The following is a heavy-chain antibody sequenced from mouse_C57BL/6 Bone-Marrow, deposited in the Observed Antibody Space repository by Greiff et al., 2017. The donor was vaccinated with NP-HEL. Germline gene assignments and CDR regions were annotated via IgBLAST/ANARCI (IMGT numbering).Heavy chain of an antibody. CDR3: ARGQLRPQWFAY. J-gene: IGHJ3*01. V-gene: IGHV1-9*01. D-gene: IGHD3-2*02. Sequence: LQESGASVKLSCKATGYTFTGYWIEWVKQRPGHGLEWIGEILPGSGSTNYNEKFKGKATFTADTSSNTAYMQLSSLTTEDSAIYYCARGQLRPQWFAYWGQGTLVTVSA. CDR2: ILPGSGST. CDR1: GYTFTGYW.